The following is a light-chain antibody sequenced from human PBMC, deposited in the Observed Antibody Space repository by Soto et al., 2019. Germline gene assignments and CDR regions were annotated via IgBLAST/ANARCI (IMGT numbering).Light chain of an antibody. CDR2: EVT. V-gene: IGLV2-8*01. CDR1: SSDIGGYNY. Sequence: QSALTPPPSASGSPGQSVTISCTGTSSDIGGYNYVSWYQQHPGKAPKLMIYEVTKRPSGVPDRFSGSKSGNTASLTVSGLQAEDEADYYCCSYAGSKNGVFGTGTKVTVL. CDR3: CSYAGSKNGV. J-gene: IGLJ1*01.